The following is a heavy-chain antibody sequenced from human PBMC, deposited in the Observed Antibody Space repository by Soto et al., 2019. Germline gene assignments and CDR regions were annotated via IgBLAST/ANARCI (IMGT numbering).Heavy chain of an antibody. CDR1: GFTFSSYA. V-gene: IGHV3-23*01. CDR3: AKDVHYDIVTGIEYFDH. D-gene: IGHD3-9*01. CDR2: ISGTGRGT. J-gene: IGHJ1*01. Sequence: EVQLLESGGGLVQPGGSLKLSCAVSGFTFSSYAMSWVRQAPGKGLEWVSGISGTGRGTNYAESVKGRFTISRANPKNTLSLEMKSLRAEDTAVYYCAKDVHYDIVTGIEYFDHWGQGTLVTVSS.